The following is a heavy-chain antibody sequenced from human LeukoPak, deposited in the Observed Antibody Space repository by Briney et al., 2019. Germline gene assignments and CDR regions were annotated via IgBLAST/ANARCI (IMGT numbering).Heavy chain of an antibody. CDR3: ATSYNWNLFDY. Sequence: GESLKISCKGSGYRFTSYWISWVRQAPGQGLECMGWISAYNGNTNYAQKLQGRVTMTRDMSTSTVYMELSSLRSEDTAVYYCATSYNWNLFDYWGQGTLVTVSS. CDR2: ISAYNGNT. V-gene: IGHV1-18*04. D-gene: IGHD1-20*01. J-gene: IGHJ4*02. CDR1: GYRFTSYW.